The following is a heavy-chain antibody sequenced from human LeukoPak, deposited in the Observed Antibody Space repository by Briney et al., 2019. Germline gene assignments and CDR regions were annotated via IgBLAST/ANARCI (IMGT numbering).Heavy chain of an antibody. CDR1: GFTFSNYA. CDR3: ARDLAGHYYGSGSSFDY. D-gene: IGHD3-10*01. Sequence: PGGSLRLSCAASGFTFSNYAMAWVRQAPGKGLEWVSILSGSGGATYYADSVKGRFTISRDNSENTLFLQMDSLRAEDTAVYYCARDLAGHYYGSGSSFDYWGQGTLVTVS. V-gene: IGHV3-23*01. CDR2: LSGSGGAT. J-gene: IGHJ4*02.